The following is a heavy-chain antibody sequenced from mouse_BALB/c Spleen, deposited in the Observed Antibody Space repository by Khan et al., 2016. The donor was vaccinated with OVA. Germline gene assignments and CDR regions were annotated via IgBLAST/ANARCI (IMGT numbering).Heavy chain of an antibody. CDR3: ARSLVDYNDMDY. CDR2: VSSGGHDT. CDR1: GFTFSNYA. J-gene: IGHJ4*01. V-gene: IGHV5-9-3*01. Sequence: EVELVESGGGLEKPGGSLKVSCSASGFTFSNYAMSWVRQTPEKRLEWVATVSSGGHDTFYPDSVKGRFTISRENANNTLYLQLSSLRLEDTAMYYSARSLVDYNDMDYWGQGTSVTVSS. D-gene: IGHD2-2*01.